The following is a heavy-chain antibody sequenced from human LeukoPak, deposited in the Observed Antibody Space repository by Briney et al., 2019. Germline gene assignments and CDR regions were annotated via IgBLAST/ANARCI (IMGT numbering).Heavy chain of an antibody. CDR2: IRRKAYSAAT. CDR1: GFTFGDYA. J-gene: IGHJ3*02. V-gene: IGHV3-49*03. D-gene: IGHD2-21*02. Sequence: GGSLRLSCTASGFTFGDYAMSWIRQAPGKGLEWVGVIRRKAYSAATQYAASVKGRFTISRNDSKSIAYLQINSLKTEDPAVYHCTRSDCGGDDAFDIWGQGTMVTVSS. CDR3: TRSDCGGDDAFDI.